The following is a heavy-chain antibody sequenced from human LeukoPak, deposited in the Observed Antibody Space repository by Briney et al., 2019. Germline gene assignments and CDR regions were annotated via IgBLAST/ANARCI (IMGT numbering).Heavy chain of an antibody. Sequence: SGTLSLTCAVSGGSISSSNWWSWVRQPPGEGLEWIGEIYHSGSTNYNPSLKSRVTISVDTSKNQFSLKLSSVTAADTAVYYCARGYSSSWYYYGMDVWGQGTTVTVSS. V-gene: IGHV4-4*02. J-gene: IGHJ6*02. D-gene: IGHD6-13*01. CDR1: GGSISSSNW. CDR3: ARGYSSSWYYYGMDV. CDR2: IYHSGST.